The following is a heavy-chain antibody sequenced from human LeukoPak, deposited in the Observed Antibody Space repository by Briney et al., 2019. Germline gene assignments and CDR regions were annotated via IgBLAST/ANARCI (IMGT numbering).Heavy chain of an antibody. D-gene: IGHD5-18*01. J-gene: IGHJ5*02. Sequence: SETLSLTCTVSGGSISSSSYYWGWIRQPPGKGLEWIGSIYYSGSTYYNPSLKSRVTISVDTSKNQFSLKLSSVTAADTALYYCARLRGYSYGYLWGQGTLVTVSS. CDR3: ARLRGYSYGYL. CDR1: GGSISSSSYY. CDR2: IYYSGST. V-gene: IGHV4-39*01.